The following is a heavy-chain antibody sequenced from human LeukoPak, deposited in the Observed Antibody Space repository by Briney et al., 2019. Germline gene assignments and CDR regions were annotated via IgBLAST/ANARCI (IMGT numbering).Heavy chain of an antibody. CDR2: ISYDGSNK. V-gene: IGHV3-30-3*01. J-gene: IGHJ4*02. CDR3: ASLPLAYYYDSSGYYRTVDY. CDR1: GFTFSSYA. Sequence: GGSLRLSCAASGFTFSSYAMHWVRQAPGKGLEWVAVISYDGSNKYYADSVKGRFTLSRDNSKNTLYLQMNSLRAEDTAVYYCASLPLAYYYDSSGYYRTVDYWGQGTLVTVSS. D-gene: IGHD3-22*01.